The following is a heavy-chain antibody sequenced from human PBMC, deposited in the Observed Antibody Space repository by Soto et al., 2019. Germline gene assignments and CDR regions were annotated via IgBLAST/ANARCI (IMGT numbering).Heavy chain of an antibody. V-gene: IGHV4-4*07. CDR3: ARDLDSSGFSPDWFDP. Sequence: KTSETLSLTCTVSGGSLSNHYWSWIRQPTGKGLEWIGRIYTGGSINYNPSLKSRVTMSVDTSKQQFSLKLTSVTAADTAVYYCARDLDSSGFSPDWFDPWGQGTLVTVSS. CDR2: IYTGGSI. D-gene: IGHD3-22*01. CDR1: GGSLSNHY. J-gene: IGHJ5*02.